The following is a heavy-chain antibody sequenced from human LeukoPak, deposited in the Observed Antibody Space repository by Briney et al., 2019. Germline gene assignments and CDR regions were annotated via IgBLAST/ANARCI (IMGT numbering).Heavy chain of an antibody. CDR1: GFTFSSYA. D-gene: IGHD5-18*01. Sequence: GGSLRLSCAASGFTFSSYAMGWVRQAPGKGLEWVSAITASGGNTYYADSVKGRFTISRDNSKNTLYLQVNSLRAEDTAVYYCVKGNWYSYGRYYFDYWGQGTLVTVSS. J-gene: IGHJ4*02. V-gene: IGHV3-23*01. CDR3: VKGNWYSYGRYYFDY. CDR2: ITASGGNT.